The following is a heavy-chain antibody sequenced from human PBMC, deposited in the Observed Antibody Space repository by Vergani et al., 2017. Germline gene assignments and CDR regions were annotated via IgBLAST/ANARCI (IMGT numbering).Heavy chain of an antibody. CDR3: ASFPAAGKYYFDY. CDR2: IYSGGST. V-gene: IGHV3-53*01. J-gene: IGHJ4*02. D-gene: IGHD6-13*01. Sequence: EVQLVESGGGLIQPGGSLRLSCAAPGFTVSSNYMSWVRQAPGKGLEWVSVIYSGGSTYYADSVKGRFPISRDNSKNTLYLQMNSLRAEDTAVYYCASFPAAGKYYFDYWGQGTLVTVSS. CDR1: GFTVSSNY.